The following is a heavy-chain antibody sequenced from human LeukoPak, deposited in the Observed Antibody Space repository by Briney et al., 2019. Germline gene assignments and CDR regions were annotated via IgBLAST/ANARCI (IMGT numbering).Heavy chain of an antibody. CDR2: ISSTSSYT. J-gene: IGHJ4*02. V-gene: IGHV3-11*03. D-gene: IGHD3-9*01. Sequence: GGSLRLSCEASGFTFSDYYMSWIRQAPGKGLEWVSYISSTSSYTNYADSVKGRFTISRDNPKNSLYLQMNSLRAEDTAVYYCAKAEGYDILTGLDYWGQGTLVTVSS. CDR1: GFTFSDYY. CDR3: AKAEGYDILTGLDY.